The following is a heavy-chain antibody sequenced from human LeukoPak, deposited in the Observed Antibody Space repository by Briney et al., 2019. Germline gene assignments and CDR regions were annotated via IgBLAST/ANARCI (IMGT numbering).Heavy chain of an antibody. CDR2: INHSGST. CDR3: ARQKIAARAYYYYYMDV. J-gene: IGHJ6*03. V-gene: IGHV4-34*01. CDR1: GGSFSGYY. D-gene: IGHD6-6*01. Sequence: SETLSLTCAVYGGSFSGYYWSWIRQPPGKGLEWCGEINHSGSTNYNPSLKSRVTISVDTSKNQFSLTLSSVTAADTAVYYCARQKIAARAYYYYYMDVWGKGTTVTVSS.